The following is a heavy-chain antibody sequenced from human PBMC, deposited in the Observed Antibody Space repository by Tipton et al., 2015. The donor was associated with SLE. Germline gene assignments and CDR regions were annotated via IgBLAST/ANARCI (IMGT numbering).Heavy chain of an antibody. Sequence: LRLSCALYGGSFSGYSWSWLRRPPGKGLEWIGEITHSRTTNYNPSLNSGVTISLDTSRNQFSLKLRSVTAADTATYYCARQLGWGDPFAFDYWDQGTLVTVSS. CDR1: GGSFSGYS. J-gene: IGHJ4*02. CDR3: ARQLGWGDPFAFDY. CDR2: ITHSRTT. V-gene: IGHV4-34*01. D-gene: IGHD2-21*02.